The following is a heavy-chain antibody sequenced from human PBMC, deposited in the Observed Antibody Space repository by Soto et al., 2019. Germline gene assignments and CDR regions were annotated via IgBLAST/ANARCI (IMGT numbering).Heavy chain of an antibody. CDR1: GGSIGSGAYY. Sequence: SETLSLTCTVSGGSIGSGAYYWMWIRQPPGKGLEWIGYIYYSGSTYYNPSLKSRVTISVDTSKNQFSLKLSSVTAADTAVYYCARENIVVVPAAIDWFDPWGQGTLVTVSS. J-gene: IGHJ5*02. CDR2: IYYSGST. CDR3: ARENIVVVPAAIDWFDP. V-gene: IGHV4-30-4*01. D-gene: IGHD2-2*02.